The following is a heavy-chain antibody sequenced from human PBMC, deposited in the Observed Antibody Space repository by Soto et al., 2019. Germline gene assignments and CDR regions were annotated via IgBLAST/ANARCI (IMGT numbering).Heavy chain of an antibody. CDR1: GDSVSSGSFY. Sequence: SETLSLTCAVSGDSVSSGSFYWSWIRQPPGKGLEWIGYVYYSDTRNYNPSLKSRVTISVDTSNNHFSLRLTSVTAADTALYYCARDFGSGYFDYWGQGTLVTVSS. J-gene: IGHJ4*02. D-gene: IGHD3-10*01. CDR3: ARDFGSGYFDY. CDR2: VYYSDTR. V-gene: IGHV4-61*03.